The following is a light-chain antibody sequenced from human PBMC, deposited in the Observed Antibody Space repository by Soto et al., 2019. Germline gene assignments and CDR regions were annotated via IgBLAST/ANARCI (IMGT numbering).Light chain of an antibody. CDR1: SSYVCGCNY. CDR2: EVS. Sequence: SALTHPASLAGSPGQSSTIFCTGTSSYVCGCNYVSWYQQHPGKAPKLMIYEVSKRPSGVSKRFSGSNSGSTASLTISGLQAEDEADYYCCSYVGATTYVFGTGTKVTVL. V-gene: IGLV2-23*02. CDR3: CSYVGATTYV. J-gene: IGLJ1*01.